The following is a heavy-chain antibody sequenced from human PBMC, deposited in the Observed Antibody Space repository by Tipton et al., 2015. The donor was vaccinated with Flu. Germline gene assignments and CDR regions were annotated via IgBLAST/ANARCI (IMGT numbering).Heavy chain of an antibody. D-gene: IGHD2-21*02. CDR1: GYSISSGYY. CDR3: ACNGDCVVGGFDP. Sequence: TLSLTCTVSGYSISSGYYWSWIRQHPGKGLEWIGYIYYSGSSYYNPSLQSRVTISVDTSKNQFSLKLSSVTAADTAVYYCACNGDCVVGGFDPWGQGTLVTVSS. J-gene: IGHJ5*02. CDR2: IYYSGSS. V-gene: IGHV4-31*03.